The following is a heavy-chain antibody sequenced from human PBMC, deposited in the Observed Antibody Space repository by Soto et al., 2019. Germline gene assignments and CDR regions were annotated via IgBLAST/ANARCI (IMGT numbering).Heavy chain of an antibody. V-gene: IGHV3-30-3*02. CDR2: ISYDGSNK. J-gene: IGHJ4*02. D-gene: IGHD6-19*01. CDR1: GFTFSSYA. Sequence: GGSLRLSCAASGFTFSSYAMHWVRQAPGKGLEWVAVISYDGSNKYYADSVKGRFTISRDNSKNTLYLQMNSLRAEDTAVYYCAKTGYSSGWYELDYWGQGTLVTVS. CDR3: AKTGYSSGWYELDY.